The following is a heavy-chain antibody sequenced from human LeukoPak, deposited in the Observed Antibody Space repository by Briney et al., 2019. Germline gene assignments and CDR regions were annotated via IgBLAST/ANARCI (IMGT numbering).Heavy chain of an antibody. CDR2: IRYDGRNK. D-gene: IGHD3-22*01. CDR1: GFTFSSYG. J-gene: IGHJ4*02. V-gene: IGHV3-30*02. CDR3: AKEAGVNYYDSSGYGSAFDI. Sequence: PGGSLRLSCAASGFTFSSYGMHWVRQAPGKGLDWVAFIRYDGRNKYYADSVKGRFTISRDNSKNTLYLQMNSLRAEDTAVYYCAKEAGVNYYDSSGYGSAFDIWGQGTLVTVSS.